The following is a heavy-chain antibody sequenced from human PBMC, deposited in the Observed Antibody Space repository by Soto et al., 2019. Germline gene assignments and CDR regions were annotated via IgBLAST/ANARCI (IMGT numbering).Heavy chain of an antibody. CDR2: IIPIFGTA. CDR1: GGTFSSYA. CDR3: AREKSSSSGYGMGSLYYYSGMDV. V-gene: IGHV1-69*12. D-gene: IGHD6-13*01. Sequence: QVQLVQSGAEVKKPGSSVKVSCKASGGTFSSYAISWVRQAPGQGLEWMGGIIPIFGTANYAQKFQGRVTITGDESTSKAYMELSSLRSEETAVYYCAREKSSSSGYGMGSLYYYSGMDVWGQGTTVTVSS. J-gene: IGHJ6*02.